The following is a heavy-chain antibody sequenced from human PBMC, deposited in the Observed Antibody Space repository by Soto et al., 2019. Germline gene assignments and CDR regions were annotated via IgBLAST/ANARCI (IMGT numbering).Heavy chain of an antibody. V-gene: IGHV3-21*01. Sequence: NPGGSLRLSCAASGFTFSSYSMNWVRQAPGKGLEWVSSISSSSSYIYYADSVKGRFTISRDNAKNSLYLQMNSLRAEDTAVYYCARDRPYYYDSSGPQGYWGQGTLVTVSS. CDR1: GFTFSSYS. CDR2: ISSSSSYI. J-gene: IGHJ4*02. D-gene: IGHD3-22*01. CDR3: ARDRPYYYDSSGPQGY.